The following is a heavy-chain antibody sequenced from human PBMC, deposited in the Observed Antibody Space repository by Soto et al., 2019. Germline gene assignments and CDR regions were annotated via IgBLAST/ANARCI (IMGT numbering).Heavy chain of an antibody. D-gene: IGHD3-16*02. CDR2: IKSKTDGGTT. Sequence: PGGSLRLSCAASGFTFSNACMNWVRQAPGKGLEWVGRIKSKTDGGTTDYAAPVKGRFTISRDDSKNTLYLKMNSLKTEDTAVYYCTTDRASYYDYVGGSDRYSEDAFDIWGQGTMVTVSS. J-gene: IGHJ3*02. CDR3: TTDRASYYDYVGGSDRYSEDAFDI. V-gene: IGHV3-15*07. CDR1: GFTFSNAC.